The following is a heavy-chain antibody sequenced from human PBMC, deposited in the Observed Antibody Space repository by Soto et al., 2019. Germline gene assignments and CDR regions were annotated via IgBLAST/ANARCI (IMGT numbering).Heavy chain of an antibody. CDR2: IYYSGST. CDR1: GGSISSSSYY. Sequence: QLQLLESGPGLVKPSETLSLTCTVSGGSISSSSYYWGWIRQPPGKGLEWIGSIYYSGSTYYNPSLKSRVTISVDTSKNQFSLKLSSVTAADTAVYYCVRHRPHENYSGYEQGGFVDYWGQGTLVTVSS. J-gene: IGHJ4*02. CDR3: VRHRPHENYSGYEQGGFVDY. D-gene: IGHD5-12*01. V-gene: IGHV4-39*01.